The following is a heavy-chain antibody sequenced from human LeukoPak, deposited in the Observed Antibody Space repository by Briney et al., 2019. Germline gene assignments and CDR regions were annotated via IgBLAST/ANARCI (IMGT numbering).Heavy chain of an antibody. Sequence: QPGGSPRLSCAASGFTFSSYGMHWVRQAPGKGLEWVANIKQDGSEKYYVDSVKGRFTISRDNAKNSLYLQMNSLRAEDTAVYYCARETLGFPYYFDYWGQGTLVTVSS. CDR2: IKQDGSEK. J-gene: IGHJ4*02. CDR1: GFTFSSYG. CDR3: ARETLGFPYYFDY. V-gene: IGHV3-7*01.